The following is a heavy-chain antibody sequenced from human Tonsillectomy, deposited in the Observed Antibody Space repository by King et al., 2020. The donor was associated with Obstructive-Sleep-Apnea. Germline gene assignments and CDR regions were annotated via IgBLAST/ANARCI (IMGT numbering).Heavy chain of an antibody. CDR1: GVSISSGDYY. Sequence: VQLQESGPGLVKPSQTLSLACTVSGVSISSGDYYWSWIRQPPGKGLEWIGYISYSGNTSYNPSLESRLAISIDTSKNQFSPKLSSMTAADTAVYYCARDNTPYCGTDCLDYWGQGTLVTVSS. CDR2: ISYSGNT. CDR3: ARDNTPYCGTDCLDY. J-gene: IGHJ4*02. D-gene: IGHD2-21*02. V-gene: IGHV4-30-4*01.